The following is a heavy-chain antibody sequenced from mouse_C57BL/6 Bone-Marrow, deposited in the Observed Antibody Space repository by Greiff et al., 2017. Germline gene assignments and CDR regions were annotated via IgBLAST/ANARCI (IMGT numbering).Heavy chain of an antibody. J-gene: IGHJ2*02. Sequence: QVQLQQSGAELVKPGASVKLSCKASGYTFTEYTIHWVKQRSGQGLEWIGWFYPGSGSIKYNEKFQDKATLPAAKSSSTVYMELSSLTSEDSAVXCCARHEDRGDYSYYCDYWGQGTSLTVSA. V-gene: IGHV1-62-2*01. CDR3: ARHEDRGDYSYYCDY. CDR1: GYTFTEYT. D-gene: IGHD2-13*01. CDR2: FYPGSGSI.